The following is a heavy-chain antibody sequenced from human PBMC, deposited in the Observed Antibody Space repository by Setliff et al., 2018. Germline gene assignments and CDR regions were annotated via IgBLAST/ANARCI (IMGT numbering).Heavy chain of an antibody. D-gene: IGHD3-22*01. J-gene: IGHJ4*02. CDR1: GFTFSSYW. CDR2: IKQDGSDM. CDR3: ARGYYYDSRGYYDLLAAYY. Sequence: GGSLRLSCSVSGFTFSSYWMSWVRQAPGKGLEWVANIKQDGSDMYYVDSVKGRFTISRDNAKNSLYLQMNSLRAEDTAVYFCARGYYYDSRGYYDLLAAYYWGQGALVTVSS. V-gene: IGHV3-7*01.